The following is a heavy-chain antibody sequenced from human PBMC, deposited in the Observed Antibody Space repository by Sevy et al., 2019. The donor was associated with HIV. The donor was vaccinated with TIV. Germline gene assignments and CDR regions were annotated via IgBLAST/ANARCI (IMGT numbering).Heavy chain of an antibody. CDR3: ARDSARVIVPTAGFDS. CDR2: IWYDGRTK. D-gene: IGHD1-1*01. Sequence: GGSLILSCSASGFTIRSFSMHWVRQAPGKGLEWVAAIWYDGRTKQYADSVKGRFTISRDNSKNMLNLEMNSLRAEDTALYFCARDSARVIVPTAGFDSWGQGTVVTVSS. CDR1: GFTIRSFS. J-gene: IGHJ5*01. V-gene: IGHV3-33*01.